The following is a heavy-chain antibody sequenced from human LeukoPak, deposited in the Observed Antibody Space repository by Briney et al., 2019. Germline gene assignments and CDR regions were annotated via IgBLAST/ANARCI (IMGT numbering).Heavy chain of an antibody. J-gene: IGHJ4*02. CDR2: ISYDGSNR. D-gene: IGHD6-25*01. Sequence: PGGSLRLSCAASGFTFSSYATHWVRQAPGKGLEWVAVISYDGSNRYYADSVKGRFTISRDNSKNTLFLQVNSLRAEDTAVYYCASGTNSGFYCFDNWGQGTLVTVSS. V-gene: IGHV3-30-3*01. CDR3: ASGTNSGFYCFDN. CDR1: GFTFSSYA.